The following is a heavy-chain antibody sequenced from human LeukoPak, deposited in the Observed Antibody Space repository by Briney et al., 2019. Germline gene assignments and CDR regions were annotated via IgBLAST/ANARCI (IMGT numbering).Heavy chain of an antibody. Sequence: GGSLRLSCAASGFTFSSYSMNWVRQAPGKGLEWVSSISSSSSYIYYADSVKGRFAISRDNAKNSLYLQMNSLRAEDTAVYYCARDHYDSSGYCLDYWGQGTLVTVSS. CDR1: GFTFSSYS. CDR2: ISSSSSYI. V-gene: IGHV3-21*01. J-gene: IGHJ4*02. CDR3: ARDHYDSSGYCLDY. D-gene: IGHD3-22*01.